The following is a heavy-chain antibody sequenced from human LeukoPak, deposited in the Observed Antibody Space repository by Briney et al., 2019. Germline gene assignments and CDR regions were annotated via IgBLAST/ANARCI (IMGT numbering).Heavy chain of an antibody. Sequence: GGSLRLSCAASGFTFSNYGMNWVRQAPDKGLEWVTFIQTDGSDKYYADSVKGRFTISRDNSKNTVFLQVNNVRAEDTAVYFCAREDGPTYVGRFVHWGQGTLVTVSS. J-gene: IGHJ5*02. CDR1: GFTFSNYG. V-gene: IGHV3-30*02. CDR3: AREDGPTYVGRFVH. CDR2: IQTDGSDK. D-gene: IGHD1-26*01.